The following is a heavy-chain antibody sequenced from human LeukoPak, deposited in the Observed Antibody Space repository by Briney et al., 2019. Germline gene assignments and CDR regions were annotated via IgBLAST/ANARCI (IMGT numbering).Heavy chain of an antibody. Sequence: GGSLRLSCAASGFTFSSYGMHWVRQAPGKGLEWVAVISYDGSNKYYADSVKGRFTISRDNSKSTLYLQMNSLRAEDTAVYYCAKDLRALAAAGMIHAFDYWGQGTLVTVSS. V-gene: IGHV3-30*18. J-gene: IGHJ4*02. D-gene: IGHD6-13*01. CDR1: GFTFSSYG. CDR2: ISYDGSNK. CDR3: AKDLRALAAAGMIHAFDY.